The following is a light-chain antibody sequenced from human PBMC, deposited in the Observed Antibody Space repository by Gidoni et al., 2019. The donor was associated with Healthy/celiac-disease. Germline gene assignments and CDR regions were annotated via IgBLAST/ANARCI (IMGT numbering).Light chain of an antibody. Sequence: DIQMTQSPSSLSASVGDSVTITCRASQSISSYLNWYQQKPGKAPKLLIYAASSLQSGVPSRFSGSGSGTDFTLTISSLQPEDFATYYCQQSYSTSRTFGQGTKVEIK. CDR2: AAS. J-gene: IGKJ1*01. CDR1: QSISSY. V-gene: IGKV1-39*01. CDR3: QQSYSTSRT.